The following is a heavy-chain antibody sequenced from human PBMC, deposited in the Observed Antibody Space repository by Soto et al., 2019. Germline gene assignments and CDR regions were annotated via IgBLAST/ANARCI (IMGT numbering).Heavy chain of an antibody. CDR3: ARDFEVRGYYYMDV. CDR2: ISSSSSYI. V-gene: IGHV3-21*01. D-gene: IGHD3-10*01. CDR1: GFTFSSYS. Sequence: GGSLRLSCAASGFTFSSYSMNWVRQAPGKGLEWVSSISSSSSYIYYADSVKGRFTISRDNPKNSLYLQMNSLRAEDTAVYYCARDFEVRGYYYMDVWGKGTTVTVSS. J-gene: IGHJ6*03.